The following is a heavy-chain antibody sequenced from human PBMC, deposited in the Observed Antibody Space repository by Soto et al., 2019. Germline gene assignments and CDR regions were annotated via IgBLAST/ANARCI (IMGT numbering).Heavy chain of an antibody. Sequence: GGSLRLSCAASGFTFSSYGMHWVRQAPGKGLEWVAVIWYDGSNKYYADSVKGRFTISRDNSKNTLYLQMNSPRAEDTAVYYCAREQWITGTTNVDYYYGMDVWGQGTTVTVSS. D-gene: IGHD1-7*01. CDR1: GFTFSSYG. CDR3: AREQWITGTTNVDYYYGMDV. V-gene: IGHV3-33*01. J-gene: IGHJ6*02. CDR2: IWYDGSNK.